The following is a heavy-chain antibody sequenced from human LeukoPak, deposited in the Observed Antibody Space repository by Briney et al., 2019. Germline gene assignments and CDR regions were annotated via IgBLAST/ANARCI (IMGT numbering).Heavy chain of an antibody. CDR1: GFTFSSYG. Sequence: GGSLRLSCAASGFTFSSYGMHWVRQAPGKGLEWAAVIWYDGSNKYYADSVKGRFTISRDNSKNTLYLQMNSLRAEDTAVYYCARDTAQGYGDVQGYFDLWGRGTLVTVSS. V-gene: IGHV3-33*01. J-gene: IGHJ2*01. CDR3: ARDTAQGYGDVQGYFDL. D-gene: IGHD4-17*01. CDR2: IWYDGSNK.